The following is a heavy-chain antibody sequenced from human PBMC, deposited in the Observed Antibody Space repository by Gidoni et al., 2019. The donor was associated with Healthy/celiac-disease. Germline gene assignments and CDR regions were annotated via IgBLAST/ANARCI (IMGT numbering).Heavy chain of an antibody. J-gene: IGHJ6*02. D-gene: IGHD2-15*01. CDR2: IIRSSSYI. Sequence: EVQLVESGGGLVKPGGSLRLSCAASGFTCRSYSMNWVRQAPGKGLELVSSIIRSSSYIYYADSVQGRFTISRDNAKHSLYLQMNSLRAEDTAVYYCARDRVVVAATGYYYYYGMDVWGQGTTVTVSS. CDR1: GFTCRSYS. CDR3: ARDRVVVAATGYYYYYGMDV. V-gene: IGHV3-21*01.